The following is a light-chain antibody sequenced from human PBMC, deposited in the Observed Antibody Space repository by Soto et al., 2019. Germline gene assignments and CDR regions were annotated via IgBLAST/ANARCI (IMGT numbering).Light chain of an antibody. V-gene: IGLV2-14*03. CDR1: SNDVGLYNY. CDR2: DVT. J-gene: IGLJ2*01. Sequence: QSALTRPASVSGSPGQSIAISCTGSSNDVGLYNYVSWYQQHPGKAPKLVISDVTNRPSGVSDRFSGSKSGNTAFLTISGLQAEDEADYYCSSYTITATLFGRGTQLTVL. CDR3: SSYTITATL.